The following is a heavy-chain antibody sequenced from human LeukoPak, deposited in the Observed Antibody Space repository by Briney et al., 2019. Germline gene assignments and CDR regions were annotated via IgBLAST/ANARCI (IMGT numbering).Heavy chain of an antibody. Sequence: GGPLQISWQAPGSHFPTYWIGWGRQMPGEGLGWMGIIYPGDSNTRYSPSFQGQVTISADKSVSAAYLHGSSLKASDTAMYYCAKANYTRDAFDVWGQGTMVTVSS. CDR1: GSHFPTYW. D-gene: IGHD2-2*02. CDR2: IYPGDSNT. V-gene: IGHV5-51*01. J-gene: IGHJ3*01. CDR3: AKANYTRDAFDV.